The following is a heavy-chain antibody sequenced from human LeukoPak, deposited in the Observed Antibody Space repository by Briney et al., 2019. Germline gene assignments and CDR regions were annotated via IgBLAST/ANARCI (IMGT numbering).Heavy chain of an antibody. V-gene: IGHV4-59*01. CDR3: ARGFYRGNYDAFDI. CDR2: IYDNGRT. CDR1: GGSIGSYY. Sequence: SETLSLTCTVSGGSIGSYYWSWIRQPPGKGLEWIGFIYDNGRTNFKPSLKRRVTTSVDTSKNQFSLRVMSVTAADTAVYYCARGFYRGNYDAFDIWGQGTLVIVSS. D-gene: IGHD4-23*01. J-gene: IGHJ3*02.